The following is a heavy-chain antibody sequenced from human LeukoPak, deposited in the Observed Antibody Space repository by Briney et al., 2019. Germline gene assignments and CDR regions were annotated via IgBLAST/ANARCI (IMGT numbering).Heavy chain of an antibody. J-gene: IGHJ6*02. Sequence: GGALLLSCASHGYHFSDYYMTWIPQAPGKGLELVSSINSSSSYIYYADSVKGRFTISRDNSKNTLYLQMNSLRAEDTAVYYCAKAGYSGYDYVPHYYGMDVWGQGTTVTVSS. CDR2: INSSSSYI. CDR3: AKAGYSGYDYVPHYYGMDV. CDR1: GYHFSDYY. D-gene: IGHD5-12*01. V-gene: IGHV3-11*05.